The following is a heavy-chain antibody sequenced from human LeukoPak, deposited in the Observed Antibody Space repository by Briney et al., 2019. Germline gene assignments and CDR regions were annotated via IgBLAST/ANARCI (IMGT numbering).Heavy chain of an antibody. J-gene: IGHJ4*02. D-gene: IGHD3-22*01. CDR1: GGSFSGYY. CDR2: INHSGST. V-gene: IGHV4-34*01. CDR3: AREVWVSDSSGYYIDY. Sequence: SETLSLTCAVYGGSFSGYYWSWIRQPPGKWLEWIGEINHSGSTNYNPSLKSRVTMSVDTSKNQFSLKLSSVTAADTAVYYCAREVWVSDSSGYYIDYWGQGTLVTVSS.